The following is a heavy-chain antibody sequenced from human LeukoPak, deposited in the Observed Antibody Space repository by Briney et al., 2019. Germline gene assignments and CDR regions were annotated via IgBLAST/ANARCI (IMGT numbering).Heavy chain of an antibody. D-gene: IGHD3-10*01. Sequence: ASVKVSCKASGYNFTSYGISWVRQAPGQGLEWMGWISAYNGNTNYAQKLQGRVTMTTDTSTSTAYMELRSLRSDDTAVYYCARTWFGELLGYVFDYWGQGTLVTVSS. CDR1: GYNFTSYG. J-gene: IGHJ4*02. V-gene: IGHV1-18*04. CDR3: ARTWFGELLGYVFDY. CDR2: ISAYNGNT.